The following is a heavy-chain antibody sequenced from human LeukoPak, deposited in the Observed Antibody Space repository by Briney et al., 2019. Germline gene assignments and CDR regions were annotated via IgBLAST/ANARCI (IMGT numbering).Heavy chain of an antibody. V-gene: IGHV1-18*01. CDR2: ISTQSGNT. CDR1: GYTLTSYG. D-gene: IGHD4-17*01. CDR3: ARGAYGDK. Sequence: SVKVSCEASGYTLTSYGINWMRQAPGQGLEWMGWISTQSGNTNYAQKVQGRLTLTTDRSTNTAYMELRSLRSDDTAVYYCARGAYGDKWGQGAMVTVSS. J-gene: IGHJ4*02.